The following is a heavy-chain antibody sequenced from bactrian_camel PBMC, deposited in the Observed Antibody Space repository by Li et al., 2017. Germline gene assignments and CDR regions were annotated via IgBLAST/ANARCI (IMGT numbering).Heavy chain of an antibody. J-gene: IGHJ4*01. CDR1: GLTFSSYY. CDR2: ISPDDLNT. D-gene: IGHD1*01. CDR3: ATKGQYIYDLMEY. Sequence: HVQLVESGGGLVQPGGSLRLSCEVSGLTFSSYYMSWVRLTPGKGLEWVSSISPDDLNTFYKDSVKGRFTISRDNAKNTVHLQMDSLKSEDTALYYCATKGQYIYDLMEYWGQGTQVTVS. V-gene: IGHV3-2*01.